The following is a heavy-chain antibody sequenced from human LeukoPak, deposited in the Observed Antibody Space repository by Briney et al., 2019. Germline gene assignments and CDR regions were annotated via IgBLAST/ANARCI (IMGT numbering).Heavy chain of an antibody. V-gene: IGHV1-2*06. CDR3: AREYNWNLPDYYYYYMDV. J-gene: IGHJ6*03. Sequence: ASVKVSCKASGYTFTGYYMHWVRQAPGQGLEWMGRINPNSGGTNYAQKFQGRVTMTRDTSISTAYMELRRLRSDDTAVYYCAREYNWNLPDYYYYYMDVWGKGTTVTVSS. CDR1: GYTFTGYY. D-gene: IGHD1-20*01. CDR2: INPNSGGT.